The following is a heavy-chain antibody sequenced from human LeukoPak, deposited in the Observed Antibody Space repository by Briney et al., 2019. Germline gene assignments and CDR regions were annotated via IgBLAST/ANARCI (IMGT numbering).Heavy chain of an antibody. CDR3: ARDPRDYCTTTSCYRVSWLDP. J-gene: IGHJ5*02. CDR2: ISYDGSNK. V-gene: IGHV3-30-3*01. D-gene: IGHD2-2*02. Sequence: PGGSLRLSCAASGFTFTSCAMSWVRQAPGKGLEWVALISYDGSNKNYADSVKGRFTISRDKSKNTLYLQMNSLRVEDTAVYYCARDPRDYCTTTSCYRVSWLDPWGQGTLVTVSS. CDR1: GFTFTSCA.